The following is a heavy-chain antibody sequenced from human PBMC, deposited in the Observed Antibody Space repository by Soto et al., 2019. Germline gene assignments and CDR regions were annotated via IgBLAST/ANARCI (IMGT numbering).Heavy chain of an antibody. CDR1: GGSFSGYY. CDR3: ARVVVEDDFWSGYPNWFDP. CDR2: INHSGST. D-gene: IGHD3-3*01. V-gene: IGHV4-34*01. J-gene: IGHJ5*02. Sequence: SETLSLTCAVYGGSFSGYYWSWIRQPPGKGLEWIGEINHSGSTNYNPSLKSRVTISVDTSKNQFSLKLSSVTAADTAVYYCARVVVEDDFWSGYPNWFDPWGQGTLVTVSS.